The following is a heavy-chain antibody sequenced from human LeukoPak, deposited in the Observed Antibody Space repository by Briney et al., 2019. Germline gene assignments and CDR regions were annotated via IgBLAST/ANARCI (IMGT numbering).Heavy chain of an antibody. D-gene: IGHD6-13*01. Sequence: ASVKVSCKASGYTLIDYYIQWVRQAPGQGLEWMGRINPNSGGTNYAQKFQGRVTMSRDTSINTAYMELSSLRSDDTAVYHCAIGIPALGTFDYWGQGTLVTVSS. V-gene: IGHV1-2*06. CDR1: GYTLIDYY. J-gene: IGHJ4*02. CDR2: INPNSGGT. CDR3: AIGIPALGTFDY.